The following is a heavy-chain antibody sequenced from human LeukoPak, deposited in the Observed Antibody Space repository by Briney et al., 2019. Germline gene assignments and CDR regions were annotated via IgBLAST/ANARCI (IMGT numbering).Heavy chain of an antibody. CDR2: ISYDGSNK. V-gene: IGHV3-30-3*01. Sequence: PGGSLRLSCAASGFTFSSYAMHWVRQAPGKGLEWVAVISYDGSNKYYADSVKGRFTISRDNSKNTLYLQMNSLRAEDTALYYCAKDQGLIVGATPFDYWGQGTLVTVSS. D-gene: IGHD1-26*01. J-gene: IGHJ4*02. CDR3: AKDQGLIVGATPFDY. CDR1: GFTFSSYA.